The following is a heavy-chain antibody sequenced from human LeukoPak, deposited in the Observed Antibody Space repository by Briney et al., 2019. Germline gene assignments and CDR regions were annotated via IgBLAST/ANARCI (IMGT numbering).Heavy chain of an antibody. V-gene: IGHV4-61*01. CDR1: GGSISSSSYH. J-gene: IGHJ4*02. Sequence: ASETLSLTCTVSGGSISSSSYHWSWIRQPPGKGLEWIGYIYYSGSTNYNPSLKSRVTISVDTSKNQFSLKLSSVIAADTAVCYCARSQSSGWYSSDFWGQGTLVTVSS. CDR3: ARSQSSGWYSSDF. D-gene: IGHD6-19*01. CDR2: IYYSGST.